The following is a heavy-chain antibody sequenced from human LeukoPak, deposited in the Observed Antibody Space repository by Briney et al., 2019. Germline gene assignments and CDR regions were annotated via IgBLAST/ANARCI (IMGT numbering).Heavy chain of an antibody. J-gene: IGHJ3*02. CDR2: INPNSGGT. CDR3: ARERYYCSSTSCYSTVDAFDI. D-gene: IGHD2-2*01. CDR1: GYTFTGYY. V-gene: IGHV1-2*02. Sequence: GASVKVSCKASGYTFTGYYMHWVRQAPGQGLEWMGWINPNSGGTNYAQKFQGRVTMTRDTSISTAYMELSRLRSDHTAVYYCARERYYCSSTSCYSTVDAFDIWGQGTMVTVSS.